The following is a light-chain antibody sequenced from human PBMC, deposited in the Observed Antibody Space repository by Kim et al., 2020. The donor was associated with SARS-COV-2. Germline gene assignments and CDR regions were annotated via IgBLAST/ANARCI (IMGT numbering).Light chain of an antibody. CDR3: QQYSAYPWA. J-gene: IGKJ1*01. Sequence: GDRITITCRASQNLNRWLAWYQQKPGQAPKLLIYDASSLQSGVPSRFSGSESGTEFTLTISGLQPEDFATYYCQQYSAYPWAFGQGTKVEI. CDR1: QNLNRW. CDR2: DAS. V-gene: IGKV1-5*01.